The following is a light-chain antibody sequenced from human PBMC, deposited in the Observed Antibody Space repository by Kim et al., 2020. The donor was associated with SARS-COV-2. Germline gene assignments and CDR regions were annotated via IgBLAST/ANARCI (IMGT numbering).Light chain of an antibody. CDR2: WAS. CDR1: QSLLYASKNKYY. J-gene: IGKJ1*01. Sequence: DIVLTQSPDSLAVSLGQRATINCKSSQSLLYASKNKYYLGWYQQKPGQSPKLLIYWASTRESGVPDRFSGSGSGTDFTLTISSLQAEDVAVYYCQQYHTSPRTFGQGTRVEIK. CDR3: QQYHTSPRT. V-gene: IGKV4-1*01.